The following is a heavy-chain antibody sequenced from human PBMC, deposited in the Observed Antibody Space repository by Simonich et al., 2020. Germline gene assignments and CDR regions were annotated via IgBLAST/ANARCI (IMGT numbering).Heavy chain of an antibody. Sequence: QVQLVESGGGVVQPGRSLRLSCAASGFTFSSYGMHWVRQAPGKGLEWVAVIWYDGSNKYYVDSVKGRFTISRDNSKNTLYLQMNSLRAEDTAVYYCAREDILTGYYYYGMDVWGQGTTVTVSS. D-gene: IGHD3-9*01. CDR1: GFTFSSYG. J-gene: IGHJ6*02. CDR2: IWYDGSNK. CDR3: AREDILTGYYYYGMDV. V-gene: IGHV3-33*08.